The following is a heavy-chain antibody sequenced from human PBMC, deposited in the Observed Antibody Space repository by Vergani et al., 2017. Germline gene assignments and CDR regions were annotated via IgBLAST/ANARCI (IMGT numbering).Heavy chain of an antibody. V-gene: IGHV4-4*07. D-gene: IGHD2-15*01. J-gene: IGHJ5*01. CDR2: IYTSGST. CDR3: ARDMCIVSDGWFDS. Sequence: QVQLQESGPGLVKPSETLSLTCTVSGGSISSYYWSWIRQPAGKGLEWIGRIYTSGSTNYNPSLKSRVTMSVDTSKNQFSLKLSSVTAADTAVYYCARDMCIVSDGWFDSWGQGTLVTVSS. CDR1: GGSISSYY.